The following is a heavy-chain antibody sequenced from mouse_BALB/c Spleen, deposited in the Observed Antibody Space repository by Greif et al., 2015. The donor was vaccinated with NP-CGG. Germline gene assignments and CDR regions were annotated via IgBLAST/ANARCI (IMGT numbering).Heavy chain of an antibody. V-gene: IGHV1-7*01. Sequence: QVQLQQSGAELAKPGASVKMSCKASGYTFTSYWMHWVKQRPGQGLEWIGYINPSTGYTEYNQKFKDKATLTADKSSSTAYMQLSSLTSEDSAVYYCARGYGTRRYYFDYWGQGTTLTVSS. CDR3: ARGYGTRRYYFDY. CDR2: INPSTGYT. D-gene: IGHD2-10*02. J-gene: IGHJ2*01. CDR1: GYTFTSYW.